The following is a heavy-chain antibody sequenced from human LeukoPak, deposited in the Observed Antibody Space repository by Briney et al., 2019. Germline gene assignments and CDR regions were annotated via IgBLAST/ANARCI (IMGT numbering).Heavy chain of an antibody. D-gene: IGHD3-22*01. V-gene: IGHV3-11*01. J-gene: IGHJ4*02. CDR3: AGASYYYDSSGYSDY. CDR2: ISSSGSTI. Sequence: GGSLRLSCAASGFTFSDYYMSWIRQAPGKGLEWVSYISSSGSTIYYADSVKGRFTISRDNAKNSLYLQMNSLRAEDTAVYYCAGASYYYDSSGYSDYWGKEPRVPVSS. CDR1: GFTFSDYY.